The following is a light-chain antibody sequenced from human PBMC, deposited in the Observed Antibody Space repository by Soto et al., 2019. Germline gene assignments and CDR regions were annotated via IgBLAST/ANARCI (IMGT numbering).Light chain of an antibody. CDR3: LQDDSMPLT. V-gene: IGKV1-6*01. Sequence: ALQMTQSPSSLSSSIGDRVTITCRASQGIRNDLSWYQQKPGKAPKLLMYATSRLQSGVPSRFSGSGSGTDFTLTNSSLQPEDFATYYCLQDDSMPLTFGGGTKVDIK. CDR1: QGIRND. J-gene: IGKJ4*01. CDR2: ATS.